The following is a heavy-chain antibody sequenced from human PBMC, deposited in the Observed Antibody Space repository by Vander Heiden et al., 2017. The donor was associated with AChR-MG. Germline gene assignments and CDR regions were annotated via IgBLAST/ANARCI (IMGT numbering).Heavy chain of an antibody. D-gene: IGHD5-18*01. CDR1: GFTFSNAS. CDR2: IKSKTDGGTT. CDR3: TTGDTATGIDYYYGMDV. V-gene: IGHV3-15*01. Sequence: EVQLVESGGGLVKPGGSLRLSCAASGFTFSNASMSWVRQAPGKGLEWVGRIKSKTDGGTTDYAAPVKGRFTISRDDSKNTLYLQMNSLKTEDTAVYYCTTGDTATGIDYYYGMDVWGQGTTVTVSS. J-gene: IGHJ6*02.